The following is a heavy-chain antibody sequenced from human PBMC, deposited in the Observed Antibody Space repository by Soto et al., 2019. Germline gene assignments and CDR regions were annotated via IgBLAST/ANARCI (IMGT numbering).Heavy chain of an antibody. D-gene: IGHD6-19*01. V-gene: IGHV1-3*01. CDR2: INAGNVNT. J-gene: IGHJ5*02. CDR3: ARGLSSGWYFP. Sequence: QVQLVQSGAEVKKPGASVKVSCKASGYTFTSYAMHWVRQAPGQRLEWMGWINAGNVNTKYSQKFQGRVTITRDTSASTAYMELSSLRSEDTAVYYCARGLSSGWYFPWGQGTLVTVSS. CDR1: GYTFTSYA.